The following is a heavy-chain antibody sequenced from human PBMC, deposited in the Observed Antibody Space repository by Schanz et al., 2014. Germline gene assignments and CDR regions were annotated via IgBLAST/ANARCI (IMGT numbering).Heavy chain of an antibody. V-gene: IGHV1-2*02. J-gene: IGHJ3*01. CDR3: ARTASHDVWRGYIPHYAFDL. CDR1: GNTLSAYY. D-gene: IGHD3-3*01. Sequence: QVQLVQSGVEVKKPGASVKVSCKASGNTLSAYYIHWIRQAPGQGLEWMGWIDPNSGGTNYAQKFQGRVTMTSDTSITTVYMEVNSLTSDDTAVFYCARTASHDVWRGYIPHYAFDLWGQGTVVTVSS. CDR2: IDPNSGGT.